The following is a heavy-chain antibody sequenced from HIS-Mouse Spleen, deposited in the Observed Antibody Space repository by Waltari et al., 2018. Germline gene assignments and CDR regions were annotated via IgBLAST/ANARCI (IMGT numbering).Heavy chain of an antibody. CDR3: AREIPYSSSWYDWYFDL. V-gene: IGHV4-39*07. CDR2: IYYSGST. CDR1: GGSISSSSYY. Sequence: QLQLQESGPGLVKPSETLSLTCTVSGGSISSSSYYWGWIRQRPGKGLGWIGSIYYSGSTYYNPSLKSRVTISVDPSKNQFSLKLSSVTAADTAVYYCAREIPYSSSWYDWYFDLWGRGTLVTVSS. J-gene: IGHJ2*01. D-gene: IGHD6-13*01.